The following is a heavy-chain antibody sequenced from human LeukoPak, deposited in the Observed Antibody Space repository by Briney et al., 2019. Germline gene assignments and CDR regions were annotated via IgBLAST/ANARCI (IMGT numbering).Heavy chain of an antibody. CDR3: MRPVNGEYTY. Sequence: GESLKISCTGYGYSFTNYWIGWVRQMPGKGLEWMGIIYPGDSDTRYSPFFQGQVTISADKSVSSAYLHWNSLKASDTAMYYCMRPVNGEYTYWGQGTLVTVSS. CDR1: GYSFTNYW. J-gene: IGHJ4*02. D-gene: IGHD2-8*01. CDR2: IYPGDSDT. V-gene: IGHV5-51*01.